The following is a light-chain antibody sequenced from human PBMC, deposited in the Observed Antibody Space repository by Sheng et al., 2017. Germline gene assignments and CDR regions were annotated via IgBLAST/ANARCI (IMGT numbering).Light chain of an antibody. Sequence: DIVMTQSPLSLPVTPGEPASISCRSSQSLLHSNGYNYLDWYLQKPGQSPQLLIYLGSNRASGVPDRFSGSGSGSDFTLTISGLEPEDFAMYYCQQYRDSTKTFGQGTKVEIK. CDR3: QQYRDSTKT. CDR1: QSLLHSNGYNY. J-gene: IGKJ1*01. V-gene: IGKV2-28*01. CDR2: LGS.